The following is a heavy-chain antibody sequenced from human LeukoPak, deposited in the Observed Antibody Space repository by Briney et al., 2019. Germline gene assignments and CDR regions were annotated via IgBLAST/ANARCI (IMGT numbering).Heavy chain of an antibody. CDR3: ARLSPFPDF. CDR1: GFHFTNFW. CDR2: IYSDESVT. D-gene: IGHD2/OR15-2a*01. J-gene: IGHJ4*02. Sequence: GVSLKISCTGSGFHFTNFWIAWVRPVPGKGLGWMGIIYSDESVTRYSPSFKGKVTISADRSIGTAYLQWSSLRALDTAMYFCARLSPFPDFWGQRTLVTVSS. V-gene: IGHV5-51*01.